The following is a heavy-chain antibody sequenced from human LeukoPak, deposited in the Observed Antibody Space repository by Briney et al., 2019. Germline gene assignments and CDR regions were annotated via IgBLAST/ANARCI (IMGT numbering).Heavy chain of an antibody. J-gene: IGHJ5*02. CDR1: GYSFTNYH. CDR2: INPSVGST. Sequence: GASGKVSCKASGYSFTNYHMHWVGQAPGQGVEWRGIINPSVGSTSYAQKFQGRVTMTRDTSTSTVYMELSGLRSEDTAVYYCARDRYGTTGDWFDPWGQGTLVSVSS. CDR3: ARDRYGTTGDWFDP. V-gene: IGHV1-46*01. D-gene: IGHD1-14*01.